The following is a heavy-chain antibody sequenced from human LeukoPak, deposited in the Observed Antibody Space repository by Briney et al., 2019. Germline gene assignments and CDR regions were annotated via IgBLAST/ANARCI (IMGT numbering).Heavy chain of an antibody. D-gene: IGHD5/OR15-5a*01. V-gene: IGHV3-33*08. J-gene: IGHJ4*02. Sequence: PGGSLRLSCAASGFTFSSYWMHWVRQAPGKGLEWVAVIWYDGSNKYYADSVKGRFTISRDNSKNTLYLQMNSLRAEDTAVYYCARGVYVELFDYWGQGTLVTVSS. CDR1: GFTFSSYW. CDR3: ARGVYVELFDY. CDR2: IWYDGSNK.